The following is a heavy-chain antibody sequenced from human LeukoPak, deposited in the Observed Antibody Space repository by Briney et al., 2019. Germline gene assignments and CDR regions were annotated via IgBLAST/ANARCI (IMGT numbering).Heavy chain of an antibody. Sequence: PGRSLRLSCAASGFTFDDYGMSWVRQAPGKGLEWVSGINWNGGSTGYADSVKGRFTISRDNAKNSLYLQMNSLRAEDTAVYYCARGGGWGYFDPDYWGQGTLVTVSS. CDR3: ARGGGWGYFDPDY. J-gene: IGHJ4*02. D-gene: IGHD3-9*01. CDR1: GFTFDDYG. V-gene: IGHV3-20*04. CDR2: INWNGGST.